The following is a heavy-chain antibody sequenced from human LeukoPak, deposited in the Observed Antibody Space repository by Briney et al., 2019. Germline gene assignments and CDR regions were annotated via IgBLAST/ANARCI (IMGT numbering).Heavy chain of an antibody. J-gene: IGHJ4*02. CDR2: IRYDGSSE. V-gene: IGHV3-30*02. CDR1: GFIFSNYG. D-gene: IGHD6-19*01. CDR3: ARDLGYSSGPNY. Sequence: GGSLRLSCAASGFIFSNYGMHWVRQAPGKGLEWVAFIRYDGSSEYYADSVKGRFTISRDNSKNTLYLQMDSLRTEDTSVYYCARDLGYSSGPNYWGQGTRVTVSS.